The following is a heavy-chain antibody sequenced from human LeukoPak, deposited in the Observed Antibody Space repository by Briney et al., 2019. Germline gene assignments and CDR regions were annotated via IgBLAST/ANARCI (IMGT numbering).Heavy chain of an antibody. D-gene: IGHD2-8*01. CDR1: GFSATYNY. CDR2: ICSGGST. V-gene: IGHV3-53*01. J-gene: IGHJ4*02. CDR3: AKGYCVNDKCSNYDY. Sequence: GGSLRLSCVVSGFSATYNYMSWVRQAPGKGLEWFSDICSGGSTFYTDSVKGRLTISRDNSKNTVYLQMNSLRVEDTAVYYCAKGYCVNDKCSNYDYWGQGTLVTVSS.